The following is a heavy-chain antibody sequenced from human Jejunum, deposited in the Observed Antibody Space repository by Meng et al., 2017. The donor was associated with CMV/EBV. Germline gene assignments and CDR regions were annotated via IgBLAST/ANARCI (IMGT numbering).Heavy chain of an antibody. CDR3: ATGGKWLRSSFDY. D-gene: IGHD5-12*01. Sequence: SGVTFSIYGMHWVRQAPGKGLEWVAFIPYVGSNEFYADSVKGRFTISRDNSKNTLYLQMNSLRSEDTAVYYCATGGKWLRSSFDYWGQGTLVTVSS. CDR1: GVTFSIYG. J-gene: IGHJ4*02. CDR2: IPYVGSNE. V-gene: IGHV3-30*02.